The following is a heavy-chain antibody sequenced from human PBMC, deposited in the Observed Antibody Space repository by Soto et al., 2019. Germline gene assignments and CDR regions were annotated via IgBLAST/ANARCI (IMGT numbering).Heavy chain of an antibody. Sequence: EVQLLESGGGLVQPGGSLRLSCAASGFTFSSYAMSWVRQAPGKGLEWVSAISGSGGSTYYADSVKGRFTISRDNSKNTLYLQMHSLRAEDTAVYYCAKDHGGSSWIKQTKYWYFDRWGRGTLVTVSS. CDR1: GFTFSSYA. CDR3: AKDHGGSSWIKQTKYWYFDR. CDR2: ISGSGGST. J-gene: IGHJ2*01. V-gene: IGHV3-23*01. D-gene: IGHD6-13*01.